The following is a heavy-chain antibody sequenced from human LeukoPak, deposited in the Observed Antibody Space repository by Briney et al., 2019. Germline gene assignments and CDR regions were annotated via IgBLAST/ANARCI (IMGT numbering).Heavy chain of an antibody. V-gene: IGHV3-33*01. D-gene: IGHD3-16*01. CDR3: ARNLGYYMDV. CDR2: IWPDGTNK. CDR1: GFTFSNFG. J-gene: IGHJ6*03. Sequence: PGRSLRLSCAASGFTFSNFGMHWVRQAPGKGLEWVAVIWPDGTNKYYADSVKGRFTISRDNSKNTLYLQMNSLRAEDTAVYYCARNLGYYMDVWGKGTTVTVSS.